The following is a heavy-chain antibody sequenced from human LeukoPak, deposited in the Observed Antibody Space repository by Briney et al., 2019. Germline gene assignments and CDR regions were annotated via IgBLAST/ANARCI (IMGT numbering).Heavy chain of an antibody. J-gene: IGHJ6*03. D-gene: IGHD3-22*01. CDR2: IIPIFGTA. CDR3: ARVSRYDSSGYYQINYYYMDV. CDR1: GGTFSSYA. Sequence: SVKVSCKASGGTFSSYAISWVRQAPGQGLEWMGGIIPIFGTANYAQMFQGRVTITADKSTSTAYMELSSLRSEDTAVYYCARVSRYDSSGYYQINYYYMDVWGKGTTVTVSS. V-gene: IGHV1-69*06.